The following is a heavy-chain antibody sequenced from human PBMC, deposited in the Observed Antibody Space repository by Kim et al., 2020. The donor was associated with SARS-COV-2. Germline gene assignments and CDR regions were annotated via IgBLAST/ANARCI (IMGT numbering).Heavy chain of an antibody. J-gene: IGHJ4*02. CDR1: GYSFTGYA. Sequence: ASVKVSCKASGYSFTGYAIHWVRQAPGQGLEWMGWINGGNGNRRYSQKLEGRVTLTRDTSASTAYMELVSLRAEDTAVYFCARVLYTYGAEYDNWGQGTLVTVSS. CDR3: ARVLYTYGAEYDN. CDR2: INGGNGNR. D-gene: IGHD2-8*01. V-gene: IGHV1-3*01.